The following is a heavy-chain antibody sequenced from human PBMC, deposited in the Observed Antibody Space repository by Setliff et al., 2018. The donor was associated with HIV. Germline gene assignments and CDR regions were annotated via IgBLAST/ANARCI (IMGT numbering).Heavy chain of an antibody. Sequence: PGESLKISCKGSGYSFTSYWIGWVRQMPGKGLEWMGIIYPGDSDTRYSPSFQGQVTTSADKSISTAYLQWSSLKASDTAMYYCARLGAYCSSTSCYSYYYYYYYMDGWGKGTTVTVSS. CDR2: IYPGDSDT. CDR3: ARLGAYCSSTSCYSYYYYYYYMDG. J-gene: IGHJ6*03. CDR1: GYSFTSYW. V-gene: IGHV5-51*01. D-gene: IGHD2-2*02.